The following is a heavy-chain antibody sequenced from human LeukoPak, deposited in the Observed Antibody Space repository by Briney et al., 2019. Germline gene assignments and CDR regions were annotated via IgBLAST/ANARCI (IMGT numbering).Heavy chain of an antibody. Sequence: GGSLRLSCAASGFTFSGYWMSWVRQAPGKGLEWVSYISSSSSTIYYADSVKGRFTISRDNAKNSLYLQMNSLRAEDTAVYYCARDLREFDIAAADPDYWGQGTLVTVSS. J-gene: IGHJ4*02. CDR2: ISSSSSTI. CDR1: GFTFSGYW. CDR3: ARDLREFDIAAADPDY. D-gene: IGHD6-13*01. V-gene: IGHV3-48*01.